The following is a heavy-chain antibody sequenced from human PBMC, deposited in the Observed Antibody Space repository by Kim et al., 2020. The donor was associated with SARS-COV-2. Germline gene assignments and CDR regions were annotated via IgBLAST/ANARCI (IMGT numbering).Heavy chain of an antibody. Sequence: GGSLRLSCAASGFTFDDYAMHWVRQAPGKGLEWVSGISWNSGSIGYADSVKGRFTISRDNAKNSLYLQMNSMRAEDTALYYCAKDIMSRGYYYYYYGMDVWGQGTTVTVSS. CDR3: AKDIMSRGYYYYYYGMDV. J-gene: IGHJ6*02. D-gene: IGHD2-15*01. CDR1: GFTFDDYA. V-gene: IGHV3-9*01. CDR2: ISWNSGSI.